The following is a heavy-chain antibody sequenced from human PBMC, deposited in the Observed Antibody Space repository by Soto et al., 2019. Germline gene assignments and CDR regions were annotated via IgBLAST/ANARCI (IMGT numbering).Heavy chain of an antibody. D-gene: IGHD5-12*01. J-gene: IGHJ4*02. CDR3: ARDEGVASGN. CDR1: GYNFSSSG. Sequence: QVQLVQSGAEVKKPGASVKVSCKASGYNFSSSGMHWVRQAPGQRPEWMGWINSGNDDTKYSQKFHDRVTITRDTSASTAYMELSSLTSEDTAVYYCARDEGVASGNWGQGTLVTVSS. V-gene: IGHV1-3*01. CDR2: INSGNDDT.